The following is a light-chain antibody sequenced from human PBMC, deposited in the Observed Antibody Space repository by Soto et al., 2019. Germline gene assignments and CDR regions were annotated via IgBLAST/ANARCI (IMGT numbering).Light chain of an antibody. J-gene: IGKJ5*01. CDR3: QQYDNLPIT. V-gene: IGKV1-33*01. CDR2: DAS. CDR1: QDISNY. Sequence: DIQITQSPSSLSPSVGDRVTITSQASQDISNYLHWYQQKPGKAPKLLIYDASNLETGVPSRFSGSGSGTDFTFTISSLQPEDIATYYCQQYDNLPITFGQGTRLEIK.